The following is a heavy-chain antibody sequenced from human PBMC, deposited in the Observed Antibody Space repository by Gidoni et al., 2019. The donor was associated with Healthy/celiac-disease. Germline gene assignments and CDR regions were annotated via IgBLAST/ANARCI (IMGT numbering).Heavy chain of an antibody. Sequence: VQLLESGGGLVQPGGSLRLFCAASGLTFSRYAMSWVRQAPGKGLEWVLAIRGSGGRTYYADSVKGRFTISRENSKNTRYLQMNSLRAEDTAVYYCAKRDTAMVGRDWLDPWGQGTLVTVSS. V-gene: IGHV3-23*01. D-gene: IGHD5-18*01. CDR3: AKRDTAMVGRDWLDP. CDR2: IRGSGGRT. CDR1: GLTFSRYA. J-gene: IGHJ5*02.